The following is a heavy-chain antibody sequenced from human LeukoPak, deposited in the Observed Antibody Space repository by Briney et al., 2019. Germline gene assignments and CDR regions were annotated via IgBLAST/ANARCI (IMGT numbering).Heavy chain of an antibody. CDR2: INHSGST. V-gene: IGHV4-34*01. CDR3: ARGHRRGLPDY. Sequence: SETLSLTCAVYGGSFSGYYWSWIRQPPGKGLEWIGEINHSGSTNYNPSLKSRVTISVDTSKNQFSLKLSSVTAADTAVYYCARGHRRGLPDYWGQGTLVTVSS. J-gene: IGHJ4*02. CDR1: GGSFSGYY. D-gene: IGHD1-26*01.